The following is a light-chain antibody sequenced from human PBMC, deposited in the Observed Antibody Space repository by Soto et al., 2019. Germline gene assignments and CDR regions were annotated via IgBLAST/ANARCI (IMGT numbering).Light chain of an antibody. CDR1: SSNIGAGYD. Sequence: QAVVTQPPSVSGAPGQRVTISCTGSSSNIGAGYDVYWYQQLPGTAPKLLIYGNSNRPSGVPDRFSGSKSGTSASLAITGLQAEDEADYYCQSYDSSLSGYVVFGGGTKLTVL. J-gene: IGLJ2*01. V-gene: IGLV1-40*01. CDR3: QSYDSSLSGYVV. CDR2: GNS.